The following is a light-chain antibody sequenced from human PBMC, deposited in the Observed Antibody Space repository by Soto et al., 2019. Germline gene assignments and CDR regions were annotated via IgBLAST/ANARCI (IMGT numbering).Light chain of an antibody. V-gene: IGKV3-15*01. Sequence: EIVLTQSPGTLSLSPGERATLSCRASQSVSYYLAWYQQKPGQAPRLLIYGASTRATGIPARFSGSGSGTEFTLTISSLQSEDFAVYYCQQYNDWPPYSFGQGTKVDIK. CDR2: GAS. CDR1: QSVSYY. J-gene: IGKJ2*01. CDR3: QQYNDWPPYS.